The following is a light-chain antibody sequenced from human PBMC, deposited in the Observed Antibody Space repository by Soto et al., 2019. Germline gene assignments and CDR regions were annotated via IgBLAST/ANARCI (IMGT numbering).Light chain of an antibody. V-gene: IGLV2-11*01. Sequence: QSALTQPRSVSGSPGQSVTISCTGTSNDVGGYNYVSWYQQHPGKAPKLLISDVNKRPSGVPDRFSGSKSGNTASLIISGLQAEDEADYSCCSYAGSSTGVFGGGTKLTVL. CDR1: SNDVGGYNY. CDR3: CSYAGSSTGV. CDR2: DVN. J-gene: IGLJ3*02.